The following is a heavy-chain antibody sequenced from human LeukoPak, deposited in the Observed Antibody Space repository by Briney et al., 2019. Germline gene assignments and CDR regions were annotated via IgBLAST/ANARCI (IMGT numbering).Heavy chain of an antibody. Sequence: GGSLRLFCAASGFTFSSDWMICVRLAPGKGLEGVAYINQDGSQKYYVDSVKGRFTISRDNAKNSVYLEMNTLRAEDKAVYSCARERSDGSGNKGFALYIWGQGTLVTVSS. J-gene: IGHJ3*02. CDR3: ARERSDGSGNKGFALYI. V-gene: IGHV3-7*03. CDR1: GFTFSSDW. D-gene: IGHD3-10*01. CDR2: INQDGSQK.